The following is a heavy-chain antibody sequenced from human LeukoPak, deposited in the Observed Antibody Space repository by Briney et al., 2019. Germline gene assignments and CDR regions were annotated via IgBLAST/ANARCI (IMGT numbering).Heavy chain of an antibody. D-gene: IGHD1-26*01. V-gene: IGHV4-59*08. CDR1: GGSISSYY. J-gene: IGHJ4*02. Sequence: KTSETLSLTCTVSGGSISSYYWSWIRQPPGKGLEWIAYIYYSGSTNYNPSLKSRVTISVDTSKNQFSPKLSSVTAADTAVYYCARHPPKSFFDYWGQGTLVTVSS. CDR3: ARHPPKSFFDY. CDR2: IYYSGST.